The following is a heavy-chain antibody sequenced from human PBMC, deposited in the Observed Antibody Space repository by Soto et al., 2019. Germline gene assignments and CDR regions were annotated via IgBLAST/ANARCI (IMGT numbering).Heavy chain of an antibody. J-gene: IGHJ5*02. CDR2: INPNSGGT. Sequence: ASVKFSCKASGYTFTGYYMHWVRQAPGQGLEWMGWINPNSGGTNYAQKFQGRVTMTRDTSTSTAYMELRSLISDDTAVYYCARDGFNIYYYDSSGPRWFDPWGQGTLVTVSS. CDR1: GYTFTGYY. V-gene: IGHV1-2*02. D-gene: IGHD3-22*01. CDR3: ARDGFNIYYYDSSGPRWFDP.